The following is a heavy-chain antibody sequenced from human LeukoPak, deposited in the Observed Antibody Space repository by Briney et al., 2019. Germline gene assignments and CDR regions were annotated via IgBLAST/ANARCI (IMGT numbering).Heavy chain of an antibody. CDR1: GYTLTELS. J-gene: IGHJ3*02. D-gene: IGHD2-2*01. V-gene: IGHV1-24*01. Sequence: ASVKVSCKVSGYTLTELSMDWVRQAPGKGLEWMGGFDPEDGETIYAQKFQGRVTMTEDTSTDTAYMELSSLRSEDTAVYYCATSLRYQLPQWDAFDIWGQGTMVTVSS. CDR2: FDPEDGET. CDR3: ATSLRYQLPQWDAFDI.